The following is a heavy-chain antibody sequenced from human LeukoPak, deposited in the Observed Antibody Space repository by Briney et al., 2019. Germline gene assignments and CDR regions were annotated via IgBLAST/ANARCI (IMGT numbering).Heavy chain of an antibody. J-gene: IGHJ3*02. Sequence: TSVKVSCKASGNTFTGVYMHWVRQAPGQGLEWMGFITLKSGATNYAQKFQGRVTMTRDTSISTDHMELSRLRSDDTAVYYCAGGVFGSKDAFDIWGQGTMVTVSS. CDR2: ITLKSGAT. CDR3: AGGVFGSKDAFDI. V-gene: IGHV1-2*02. CDR1: GNTFTGVY. D-gene: IGHD6-13*01.